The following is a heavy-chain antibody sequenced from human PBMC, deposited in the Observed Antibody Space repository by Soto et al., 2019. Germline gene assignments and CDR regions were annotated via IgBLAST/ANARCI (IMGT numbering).Heavy chain of an antibody. V-gene: IGHV3-33*08. CDR2: IWYDGSNK. D-gene: IGHD6-19*01. J-gene: IGHJ4*01. CDR3: ARDDSRGWYLYNY. Sequence: GGSLILSCGASGLTFISYGMRWVRQAPGKGLERVAVIWYDGSNKYYADSVKGRFTISRDNSKNTLYLQMNSLRAEATAVYYGARDDSRGWYLYNYWGHGTLV. CDR1: GLTFISYG.